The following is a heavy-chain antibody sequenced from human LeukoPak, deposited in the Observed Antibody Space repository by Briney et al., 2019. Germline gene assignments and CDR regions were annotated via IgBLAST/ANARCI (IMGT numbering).Heavy chain of an antibody. V-gene: IGHV4-59*08. Sequence: PSETLSLTCTVSGGSISSYYWSWIRQPPGKGLEWIGYIYYSGSTNYNPSLKSRVTISVDTSKNRFSLKLSSVTAADTAVYYCARGSPYYYIRNYWYFDLWGRGTLVTVSS. J-gene: IGHJ2*01. CDR3: ARGSPYYYIRNYWYFDL. CDR1: GGSISSYY. D-gene: IGHD3-10*01. CDR2: IYYSGST.